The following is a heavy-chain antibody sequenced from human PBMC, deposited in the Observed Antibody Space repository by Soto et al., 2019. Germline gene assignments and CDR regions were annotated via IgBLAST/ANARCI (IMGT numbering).Heavy chain of an antibody. CDR3: AMEYCSSTSCYRDY. V-gene: IGHV1-69*04. D-gene: IGHD2-2*02. Sequence: ASVKVSCKSSGYPFTHYGITWIRQAPGQGLEWMGRIIPFHGITNYAQKFQGRVTITADKSTSTAYMELSSLRSEDTAVYYCAMEYCSSTSCYRDYWGQGTLVTVS. CDR1: GYPFTHYG. J-gene: IGHJ4*02. CDR2: IIPFHGIT.